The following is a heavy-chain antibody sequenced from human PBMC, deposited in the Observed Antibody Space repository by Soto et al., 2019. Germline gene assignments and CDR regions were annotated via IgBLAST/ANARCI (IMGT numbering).Heavy chain of an antibody. CDR3: TTATYYYDSSGYSKTYYYYYGMDV. J-gene: IGHJ6*02. CDR2: IRSKANSDAT. D-gene: IGHD3-22*01. CDR1: GFTFSGSA. V-gene: IGHV3-73*02. Sequence: EVQLVESGGGLVQPGGSLKLSCAASGFTFSGSAMHWVRQASGKGLEWVGRIRSKANSDATAYAASVKGRFTISRDDSKNTAYLQMNSLKTEDTAVYYCTTATYYYDSSGYSKTYYYYYGMDVWGQGTTVTVSS.